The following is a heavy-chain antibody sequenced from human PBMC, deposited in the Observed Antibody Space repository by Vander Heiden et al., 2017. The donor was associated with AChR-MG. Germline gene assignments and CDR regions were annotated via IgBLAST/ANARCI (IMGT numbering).Heavy chain of an antibody. CDR2: IYPDDSDT. V-gene: IGHV5-51*03. CDR1: GFSLTTYG. J-gene: IGHJ4*02. D-gene: IGHD3-10*01. CDR3: ARLGVRGTITYFDY. Sequence: DVQLVQSGAEVNKPEESLKISCKGSGFSLTTYGIGRVRQMPGKGLEWIGIIYPDDSDTTYSPSFQGQVTISVDKSISTAYLQWSGLKASDTAIYYCARLGVRGTITYFDYWGQGTLVTVSS.